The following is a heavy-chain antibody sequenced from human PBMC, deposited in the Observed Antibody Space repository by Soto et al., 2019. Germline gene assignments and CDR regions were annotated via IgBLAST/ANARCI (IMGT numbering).Heavy chain of an antibody. CDR3: ASRYSSPWYYFRY. J-gene: IGHJ4*02. CDR1: GFTVSSNY. D-gene: IGHD6-13*01. V-gene: IGHV3-66*01. Sequence: GGSLRLSCAASGFTVSSNYMSWVRQAPGKGLEWVSVIHSGGSTYYADSVKGRFTISRDNSKNTLYLQMNSLRAEDTAVYYCASRYSSPWYYFRYWGTGTLVTV. CDR2: IHSGGST.